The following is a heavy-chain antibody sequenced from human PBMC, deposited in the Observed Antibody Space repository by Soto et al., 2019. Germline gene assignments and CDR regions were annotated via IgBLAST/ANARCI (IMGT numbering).Heavy chain of an antibody. Sequence: GASVKVSCKASGYSFYNYYVTWVRQARGQGLEWMGTISAYIEYTNIAQSLQGRVSLTKDKSTATAYMELKNLTSDDTAVYYCARARATVTTERALGYWGQGTLVTVSS. D-gene: IGHD4-17*01. J-gene: IGHJ4*02. V-gene: IGHV1-18*01. CDR3: ARARATVTTERALGY. CDR1: GYSFYNYY. CDR2: ISAYIEYT.